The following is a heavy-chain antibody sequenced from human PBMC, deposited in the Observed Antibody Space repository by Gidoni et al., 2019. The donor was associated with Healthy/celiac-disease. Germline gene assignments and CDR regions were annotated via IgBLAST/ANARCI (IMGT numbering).Heavy chain of an antibody. CDR3: ARGGYGGTFDL. D-gene: IGHD4-17*01. V-gene: IGHV1-69*01. CDR2: IIPIFGTA. Sequence: TFSSYAISWVRQAPGQGLEWMGGIIPIFGTANYAQKFQGRVTITADESTSTAYMELSSLRSEDTAVYYCARGGYGGTFDLWGRGTLVTVSS. CDR1: TFSSYA. J-gene: IGHJ2*01.